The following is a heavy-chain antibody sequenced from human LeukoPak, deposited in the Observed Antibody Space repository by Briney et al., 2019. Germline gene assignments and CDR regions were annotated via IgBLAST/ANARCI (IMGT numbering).Heavy chain of an antibody. CDR1: GFTFSTYA. V-gene: IGHV3-23*01. D-gene: IGHD3-10*01. Sequence: PGGSLRLSCAASGFTFSTYAMTWVRQAPGKGLEWVSSIGGRGDSTYYADSVKGRFTVSRDNAKSSLYLQMNSLRAEDTAIYYCERDFIWGQGTPVTVSS. J-gene: IGHJ4*02. CDR3: ERDFI. CDR2: IGGRGDST.